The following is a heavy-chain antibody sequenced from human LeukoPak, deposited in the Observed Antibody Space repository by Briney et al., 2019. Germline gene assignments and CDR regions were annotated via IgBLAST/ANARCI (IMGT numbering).Heavy chain of an antibody. CDR3: ARRKQQYYYYGMDV. CDR2: ISYDGNNK. CDR1: GFIFSDHY. D-gene: IGHD6-13*01. V-gene: IGHV3-30*03. Sequence: GGSLRLSCAASGFIFSDHYIDWVRQAPGKGLEWVAVISYDGNNKYYADSVKGRFTISRDNSKNTVYLQMNSLRDEDTAVYYCARRKQQYYYYGMDVWGQGTTVTVSS. J-gene: IGHJ6*02.